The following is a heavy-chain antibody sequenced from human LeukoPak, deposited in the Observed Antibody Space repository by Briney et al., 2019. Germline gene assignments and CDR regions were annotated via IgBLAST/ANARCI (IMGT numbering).Heavy chain of an antibody. CDR1: GFPFSSYS. CDR3: ARNYGSGSYLDHYYGMDV. J-gene: IGHJ6*04. D-gene: IGHD3-10*01. Sequence: GGSLRLSFAASGFPFSSYSMNWVRPAPGKGLEWVSSFISSSSYIYYADSVKGRFNISRDNAKNSLYLQMNSLRAEDTAVYYCARNYGSGSYLDHYYGMDVWGKGTTVTVSS. CDR2: FISSSSYI. V-gene: IGHV3-21*06.